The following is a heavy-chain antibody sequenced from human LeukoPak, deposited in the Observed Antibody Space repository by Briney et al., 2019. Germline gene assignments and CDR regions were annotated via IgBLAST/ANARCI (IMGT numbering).Heavy chain of an antibody. CDR3: ARERVGAGYYMDV. D-gene: IGHD1-26*01. Sequence: GGSLRLSCAASGFTFSTYGMSWVRQAPGKGLDWVSAISESGDGTYYADSVQGRFTISRDNSKNTLYLQMNNLRAEDTAVYYCARERVGAGYYMDVWGKGTTVTISS. CDR1: GFTFSTYG. V-gene: IGHV3-23*01. CDR2: ISESGDGT. J-gene: IGHJ6*03.